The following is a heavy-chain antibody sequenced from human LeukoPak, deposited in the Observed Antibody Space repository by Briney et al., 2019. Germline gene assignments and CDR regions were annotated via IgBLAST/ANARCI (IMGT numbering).Heavy chain of an antibody. CDR2: IYYTGIT. D-gene: IGHD3-22*01. Sequence: SETLSLTCTVSGGSISSDYWSWIRQPPGRGLEWIGYIYYTGITNYNPSLKRRVTISVDTSKNQFSLKLSSVTAADTAVHYCARVSGYYSIDSWGQGTLVTVSS. CDR3: ARVSGYYSIDS. V-gene: IGHV4-59*01. CDR1: GGSISSDY. J-gene: IGHJ4*02.